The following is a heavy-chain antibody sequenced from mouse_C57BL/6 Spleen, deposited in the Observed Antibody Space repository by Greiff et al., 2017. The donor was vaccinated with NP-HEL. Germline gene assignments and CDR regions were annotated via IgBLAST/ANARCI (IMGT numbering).Heavy chain of an antibody. CDR2: IDPSDSYT. CDR1: GYTFTSYW. J-gene: IGHJ2*01. V-gene: IGHV1-50*01. CDR3: ARRYYGSSPYFDY. Sequence: QVQLQQPGAELVKPGASVKLSCKASGYTFTSYWMQRVKQRPGQGLEWIGEIDPSDSYTNYNQKFKGKATLTVDTSSSTAYMQLSSLTSEDSAVYYCARRYYGSSPYFDYWGQGTTLTVSS. D-gene: IGHD1-1*01.